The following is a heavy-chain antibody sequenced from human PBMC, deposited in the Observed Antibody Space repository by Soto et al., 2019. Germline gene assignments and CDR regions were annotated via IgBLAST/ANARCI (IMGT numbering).Heavy chain of an antibody. CDR3: ARYSSGPNYYYYGMDV. Sequence: SETLSLTCTVSGGSISSYYWSWFRQSPGKRMEWIGYVHHSWGSSYNPSLQSRVAISLDTSKSQFSLKVTNMDPVDTATYYCARYSSGPNYYYYGMDVWGQGTTVTVSS. J-gene: IGHJ6*02. V-gene: IGHV4-59*03. CDR1: GGSISSYY. D-gene: IGHD3-10*01. CDR2: VHHSWGS.